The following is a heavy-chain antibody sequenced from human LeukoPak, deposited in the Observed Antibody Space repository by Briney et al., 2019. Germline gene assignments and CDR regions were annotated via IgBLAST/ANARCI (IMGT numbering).Heavy chain of an antibody. V-gene: IGHV1-8*03. D-gene: IGHD6-6*01. Sequence: GASVKVSCKASGYTFTSYDINWVRQATGQGLEWMGWMYPNSGNTGYAQKFQGRVTITRNTSISTAYMELSSLRSEDTAVYYCARDASIAARPPVDYWGQGTLDTVSS. CDR1: GYTFTSYD. CDR2: MYPNSGNT. CDR3: ARDASIAARPPVDY. J-gene: IGHJ4*02.